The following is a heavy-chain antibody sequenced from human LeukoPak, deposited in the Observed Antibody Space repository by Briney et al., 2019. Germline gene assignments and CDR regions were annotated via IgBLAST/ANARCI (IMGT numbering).Heavy chain of an antibody. CDR1: GFTFSSYS. CDR3: AKEGIGYCSSTSCHATSYYYYMDV. D-gene: IGHD2-2*01. V-gene: IGHV3-21*01. J-gene: IGHJ6*03. Sequence: GGSLRLSCAASGFTFSSYSMNWVRQAPGKGLEWVSSISSSSSYIYYADSVKGRFTISRDNAKNSLYLQMNSLRAEDTAVYYCAKEGIGYCSSTSCHATSYYYYMDVWGKGTTVTISS. CDR2: ISSSSSYI.